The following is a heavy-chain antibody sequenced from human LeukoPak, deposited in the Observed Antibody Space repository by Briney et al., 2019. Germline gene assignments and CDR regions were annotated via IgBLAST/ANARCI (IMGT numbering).Heavy chain of an antibody. V-gene: IGHV3-23*01. Sequence: GGSLRLSCAASRFTFSSYAMSRVRQAPGKGLEWVSSISGSGGTTYYADSVRGRFTISRDNSKNTLSLQMNSLRAEDTAVYYCSKSPGQGIVGSSPAYNYYMDVWGKGTTVTVSS. J-gene: IGHJ6*03. CDR1: RFTFSSYA. CDR2: ISGSGGTT. CDR3: SKSPGQGIVGSSPAYNYYMDV. D-gene: IGHD1-26*01.